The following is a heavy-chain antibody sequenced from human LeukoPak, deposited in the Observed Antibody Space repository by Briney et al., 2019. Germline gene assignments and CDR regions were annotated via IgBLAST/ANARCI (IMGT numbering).Heavy chain of an antibody. CDR3: AREDCSGGSCYSHY. CDR2: INHSGST. J-gene: IGHJ4*02. V-gene: IGHV4-34*01. D-gene: IGHD2-15*01. CDR1: GGSFSGYY. Sequence: SETLSLTCAVYGGSFSGYYWSWIRQPPGKGLEWIGEINHSGSTNYNPSLKSRVTISVDTSKNQFSLKLSSVTAADTAVYYCAREDCSGGSCYSHYWGQGTLVTVSS.